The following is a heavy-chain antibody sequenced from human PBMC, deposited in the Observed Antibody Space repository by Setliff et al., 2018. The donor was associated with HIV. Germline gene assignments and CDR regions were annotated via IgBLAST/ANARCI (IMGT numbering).Heavy chain of an antibody. CDR1: GFIFRYYA. CDR3: ARNNGGGSSTYFDY. J-gene: IGHJ4*02. CDR2: IDSDGGSA. Sequence: GGSLRLSCAASGFIFRYYAIHWVRQAPGKGLEYVSGIDSDGGSAYYADSVKGRFTISRDNAKNSLYLQMNSLRAEDTAVHYCARNNGGGSSTYFDYWGQGTLVTVSS. V-gene: IGHV3-64*04. D-gene: IGHD1-26*01.